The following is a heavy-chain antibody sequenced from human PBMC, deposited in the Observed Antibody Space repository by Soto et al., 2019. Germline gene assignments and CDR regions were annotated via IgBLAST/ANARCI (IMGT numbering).Heavy chain of an antibody. CDR3: ATDGYCSGGSCQLWNWFDP. CDR2: FDPEDGET. J-gene: IGHJ5*02. V-gene: IGHV1-24*01. CDR1: GYTLTELS. D-gene: IGHD2-15*01. Sequence: ASVKVSCKVSGYTLTELSMHWVRQAPGKGLERMGGFDPEDGETIYAQKFQGRVTMTEDTSTDTAYMELSSLRSEDTAVYYCATDGYCSGGSCQLWNWFDPWGQGTLVTVSS.